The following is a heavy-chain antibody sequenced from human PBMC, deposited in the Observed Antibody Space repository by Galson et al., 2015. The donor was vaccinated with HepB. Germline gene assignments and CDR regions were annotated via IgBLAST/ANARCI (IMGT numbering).Heavy chain of an antibody. CDR2: IYYSGST. CDR3: VRSPYSGSYHVDY. J-gene: IGHJ4*02. D-gene: IGHD1-26*01. V-gene: IGHV4-59*08. CDR1: GGSISSYY. Sequence: ATLSLPCPVSGGSISSYYWRWLRPPPGKGLEWIGYIYYSGSTNYNPSLKSRVTISVDTSKNQFSLKLSSVTAADTAVYYCVRSPYSGSYHVDYWGQGTLVTVSS.